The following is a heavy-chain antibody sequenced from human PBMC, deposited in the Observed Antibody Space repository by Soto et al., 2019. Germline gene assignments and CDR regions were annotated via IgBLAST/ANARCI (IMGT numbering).Heavy chain of an antibody. CDR2: ISYDGSNK. CDR1: GFTFSSYA. V-gene: IGHV3-30-3*01. J-gene: IGHJ4*02. Sequence: QVQLVESGGGVVQPGRSLRLSCAASGFTFSSYAMHWVRQAPGKGLEWVAVISYDGSNKYYADSVKGRFTISRDNSKNTLYLQMNSLRAEDTAVYYCARDSTSDSSGFVCAYWGQGTLVTVSS. D-gene: IGHD3-22*01. CDR3: ARDSTSDSSGFVCAY.